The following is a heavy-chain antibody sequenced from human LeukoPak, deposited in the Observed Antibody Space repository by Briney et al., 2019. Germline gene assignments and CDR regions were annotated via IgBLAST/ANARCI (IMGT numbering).Heavy chain of an antibody. J-gene: IGHJ4*02. V-gene: IGHV3-23*01. CDR1: GFTFSSYG. D-gene: IGHD3-22*01. CDR2: ISGSGGST. Sequence: GGTLRLSCAASGFTFSSYGMSWVRQAPGKGLEWVSAISGSGGSTYYADSVKGRFTISRDNSKNTLYLQMNSLRAGDTAVYYCAKLRGYEYYFDYWGQGTLVTVSS. CDR3: AKLRGYEYYFDY.